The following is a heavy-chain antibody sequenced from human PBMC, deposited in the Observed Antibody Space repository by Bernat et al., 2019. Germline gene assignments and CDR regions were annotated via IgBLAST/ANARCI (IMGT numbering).Heavy chain of an antibody. CDR3: AKRIAATNCCYGMDV. J-gene: IGHJ6*02. D-gene: IGHD6-25*01. V-gene: IGHV3-23*01. Sequence: EVQLLESGGGLVQPGGSLRLSCAASGFTFSSYAMSWVRQAPGKGLEWVSAISGSGGSTYYADPVKGRFTISRDNSKNTLYLQMNSLRAEDTAVYYCAKRIAATNCCYGMDVWGQGTTVTVSS. CDR1: GFTFSSYA. CDR2: ISGSGGST.